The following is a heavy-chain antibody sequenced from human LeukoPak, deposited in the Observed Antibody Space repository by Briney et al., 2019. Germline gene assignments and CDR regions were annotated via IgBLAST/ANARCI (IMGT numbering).Heavy chain of an antibody. CDR3: ASLSMARNYYYYYYMDV. V-gene: IGHV3-48*03. D-gene: IGHD2/OR15-2a*01. J-gene: IGHJ6*03. Sequence: GGSLRLSCAASGFTFSSYEMNWVRQAPGKGLEWVSYISSSGSTIYYADSVKGRFTISRDNAKNSLYLQMNSLRAEDTAVYYCASLSMARNYYYYYYMDVWGKGTTVTVSS. CDR2: ISSSGSTI. CDR1: GFTFSSYE.